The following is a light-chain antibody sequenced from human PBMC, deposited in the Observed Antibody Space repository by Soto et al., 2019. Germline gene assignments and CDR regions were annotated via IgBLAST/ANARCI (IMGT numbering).Light chain of an antibody. CDR2: EAS. J-gene: IGKJ1*01. CDR1: QSISDL. CDR3: QQYNGFWT. Sequence: DLQMTQSPSTLSASVGDRVTITCRASQSISDLLAWYQQKPGKAPKLLIYEASNLKSGVPSRFSDSGSGTEYTLTISSLQPDDFASYYCQQYNGFWTFGQGTKVEIK. V-gene: IGKV1-5*03.